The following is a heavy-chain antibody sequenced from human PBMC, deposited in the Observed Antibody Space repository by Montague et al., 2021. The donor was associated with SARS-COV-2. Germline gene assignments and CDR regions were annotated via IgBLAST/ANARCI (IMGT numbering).Heavy chain of an antibody. CDR1: GGSFSGYH. CDR3: ARLRDGVVPSPILGVGPYYSYYFIDV. D-gene: IGHD3-10*01. CDR2: INHGGIT. J-gene: IGHJ6*03. Sequence: SETLSLTCAVYGGSFSGYHWNWIRQPPGKGLEWIGEINHGGITNYNPSLKSPLTISADTSKNQFSLKLPSVSAADPAVYYCARLRDGVVPSPILGVGPYYSYYFIDVWGKGTTVTVSS. V-gene: IGHV4-34*01.